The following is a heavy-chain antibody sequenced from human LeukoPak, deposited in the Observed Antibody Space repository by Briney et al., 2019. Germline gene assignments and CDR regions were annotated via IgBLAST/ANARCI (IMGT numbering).Heavy chain of an antibody. J-gene: IGHJ5*02. CDR1: GFSFSSYA. V-gene: IGHV3-64D*09. D-gene: IGHD6-19*01. CDR3: VKDSSGWYRGWFDP. Sequence: GGSLRLSCSASGFSFSSYAMYWVRQAPGKGLEYVSAISSNGGSTYYADSVKGRFTISRDNSKNTLYLQMSSLRAEDTAAYYCVKDSSGWYRGWFDPWGQGTLVTVSS. CDR2: ISSNGGST.